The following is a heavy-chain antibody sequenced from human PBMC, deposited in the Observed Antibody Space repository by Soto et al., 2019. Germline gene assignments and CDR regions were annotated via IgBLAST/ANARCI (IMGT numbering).Heavy chain of an antibody. Sequence: ASVKVSCKTSGYPFMGYYIHWVRQAPGQGLEWMGRINPHSGGPDYAQKFQGRITMTRDTSISTAYMEVSSLRSDDTAVYYCGPGMRVVAIEYWGQGTLVTVSS. J-gene: IGHJ4*02. CDR3: GPGMRVVAIEY. CDR1: GYPFMGYY. D-gene: IGHD2-15*01. V-gene: IGHV1-2*06. CDR2: INPHSGGP.